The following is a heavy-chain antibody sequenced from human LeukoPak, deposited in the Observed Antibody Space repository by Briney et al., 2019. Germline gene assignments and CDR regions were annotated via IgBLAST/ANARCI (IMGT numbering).Heavy chain of an antibody. D-gene: IGHD3-3*01. J-gene: IGHJ4*02. CDR3: ARVDFWSGYSPFDY. CDR2: IYYSGST. CDR1: GGSISSGDYY. V-gene: IGHV4-30-4*08. Sequence: SETLSLTCTVSGGSISSGDYYWRWLRQPPGTGLEWIGYIYYSGSTYYNPSLKSRVTISVDTSKNQFSLKLSSVTAADTAVYYCARVDFWSGYSPFDYWGQGTLVTVSS.